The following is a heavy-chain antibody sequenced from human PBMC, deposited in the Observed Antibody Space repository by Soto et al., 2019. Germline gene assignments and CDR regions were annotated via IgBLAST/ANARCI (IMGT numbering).Heavy chain of an antibody. J-gene: IGHJ6*02. CDR3: ARAQDFGDYYYYYGMDG. D-gene: IGHD3-16*01. Sequence: ASVKVSCKASGYTFTSYYMHWVRQAPGQGLEWMGIINPSGGSTSYAQKFQGRVTMTRDTSTSTVYMELSSLRSEDTAVYYCARAQDFGDYYYYYGMDGWGQGTTVTVSS. CDR2: INPSGGST. CDR1: GYTFTSYY. V-gene: IGHV1-46*01.